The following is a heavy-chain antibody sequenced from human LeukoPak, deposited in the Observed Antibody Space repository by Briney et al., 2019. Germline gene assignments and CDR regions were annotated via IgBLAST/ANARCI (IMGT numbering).Heavy chain of an antibody. CDR2: IYYLGST. Sequence: SETLSLTCTVSGGSINSYYWSWVRQPPGKGLEWIAYIYYLGSTNYNPSLKSRVSISVDTSKNQFSLKLSSVTAADTAVYYCARDFRGSVDAFDIWGQGTMVAVSS. J-gene: IGHJ3*02. V-gene: IGHV4-59*01. CDR1: GGSINSYY. CDR3: ARDFRGSVDAFDI.